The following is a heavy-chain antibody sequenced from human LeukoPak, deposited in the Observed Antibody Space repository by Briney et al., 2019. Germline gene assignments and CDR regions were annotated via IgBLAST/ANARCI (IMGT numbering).Heavy chain of an antibody. D-gene: IGHD6-13*01. V-gene: IGHV3-23*01. CDR3: ARCMVLSQGWCNWFDP. CDR2: LRIGGGGT. CDR1: GFDHTTYP. J-gene: IGHJ5*02. Sequence: LPGGPLRLPCSASGFDHTTYPMTCFPQAPAKGLECVSRLRIGGGGTYYADSVKGRFTISRDNSENTLHLQMNNLRVEDTARYFCARCMVLSQGWCNWFDPWGQGTLVTVSS.